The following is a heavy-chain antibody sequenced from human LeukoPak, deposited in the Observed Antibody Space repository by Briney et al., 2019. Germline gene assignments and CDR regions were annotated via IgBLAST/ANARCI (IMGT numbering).Heavy chain of an antibody. Sequence: PGGSLRLSCAASGFTFSSYAMSWVRQAPGKGLEWVSAISGSGGSTYYAGSVKGRFTISRDNSKNTLYLQMNSLRAEDTAVYYCAKNDGPYYYDSSGYYYDYWGQGTLVTVSS. CDR2: ISGSGGST. J-gene: IGHJ4*02. CDR1: GFTFSSYA. D-gene: IGHD3-22*01. V-gene: IGHV3-23*01. CDR3: AKNDGPYYYDSSGYYYDY.